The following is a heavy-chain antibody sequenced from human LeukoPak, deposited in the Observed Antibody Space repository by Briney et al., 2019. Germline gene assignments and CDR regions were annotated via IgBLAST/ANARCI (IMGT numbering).Heavy chain of an antibody. CDR3: ARVYSLGLYYYDSSGYYPDY. Sequence: GGSLRLSCAASRFTFSTYSMNWVRQTPGRGLEWVSYISTSGSRIDYADSVKGRFTISRDNAKNSLYLQMNSLRAEDTAVYYCARVYSLGLYYYDSSGYYPDYWGQGTLVTVSS. J-gene: IGHJ4*02. CDR1: RFTFSTYS. D-gene: IGHD3-22*01. V-gene: IGHV3-48*04. CDR2: ISTSGSRI.